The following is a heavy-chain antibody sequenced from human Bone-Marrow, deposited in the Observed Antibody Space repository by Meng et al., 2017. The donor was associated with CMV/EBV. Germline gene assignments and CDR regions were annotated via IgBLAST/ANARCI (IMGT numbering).Heavy chain of an antibody. Sequence: GGSLRLSCAASGFTFSSYAMSWVRQAPGKGLEWVSVIYSGGSRTYYADSVKGRFTISRDNSKNTLYLQRNSLRAEDTAVYYCAKEPLLFGYFDYWGQGTLVTVSS. CDR2: IYSGGSRT. D-gene: IGHD3-10*01. V-gene: IGHV3-23*03. CDR3: AKEPLLFGYFDY. CDR1: GFTFSSYA. J-gene: IGHJ4*02.